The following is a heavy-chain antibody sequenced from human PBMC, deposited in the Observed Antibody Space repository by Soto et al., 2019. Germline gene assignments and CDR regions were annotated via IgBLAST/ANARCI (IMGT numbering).Heavy chain of an antibody. CDR1: GYSFTGYY. CDR3: ARGDYGTGGYPFPYFDY. CDR2: INPDSGAT. J-gene: IGHJ4*02. V-gene: IGHV1-2*02. D-gene: IGHD2-8*02. Sequence: GAEVKRPGASLKVSCKASGYSFTGYYIHWVRQAPGQGLEWMGWINPDSGATNYAQNFQGRVTLTSDTSISTASMDLTSLTSDDTAVYYCARGDYGTGGYPFPYFDYWGQGTLVIVSS.